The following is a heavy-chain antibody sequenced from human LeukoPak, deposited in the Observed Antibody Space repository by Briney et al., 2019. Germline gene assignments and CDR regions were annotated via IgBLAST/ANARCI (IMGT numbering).Heavy chain of an antibody. D-gene: IGHD4-17*01. CDR2: ISYDGSNK. CDR3: ARAVDYGDYRLDYYGMDV. J-gene: IGHJ6*02. CDR1: GFTFSSYA. Sequence: GGSLRLSCAASGFTFSSYAMHWVRQAPGKGLEWVAVISYDGSNKYYADSAKGRFTISRDNSKNTLYLQMNSLRAEDTAVYYCARAVDYGDYRLDYYGMDVWGQGTTVTVSS. V-gene: IGHV3-30-3*01.